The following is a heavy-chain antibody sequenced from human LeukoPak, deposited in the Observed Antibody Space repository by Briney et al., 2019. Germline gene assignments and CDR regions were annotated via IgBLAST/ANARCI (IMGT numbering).Heavy chain of an antibody. CDR1: GFTFYNYS. J-gene: IGHJ4*02. CDR2: VNADGGNT. D-gene: IGHD1-26*01. CDR3: TKRVKYGGTWDHFAD. Sequence: GGSLRLSCAASGFTFYNYSMSWVRQAPGKGLEWVSTVNADGGNTYYADSVKGRFTISRDNSKSTLILQMNSLRVEDTALYYCTKRVKYGGTWDHFADWGQGTLVTVSS. V-gene: IGHV3-23*01.